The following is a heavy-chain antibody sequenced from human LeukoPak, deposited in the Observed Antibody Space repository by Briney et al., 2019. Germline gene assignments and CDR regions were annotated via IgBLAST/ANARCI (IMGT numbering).Heavy chain of an antibody. D-gene: IGHD3-22*01. CDR3: ARDCSGRDSSGYQDGFDY. CDR2: INPSGGST. CDR1: GYTFTSYY. J-gene: IGHJ4*02. Sequence: GASVKVSCKASGYTFTSYYMHWVRQAPGQGLEWMGIINPSGGSTSYAQKFQGRVTMTRDTSTSTVYMELSSLRSEDTAVYYCARDCSGRDSSGYQDGFDYWGQGTLVTVSS. V-gene: IGHV1-46*01.